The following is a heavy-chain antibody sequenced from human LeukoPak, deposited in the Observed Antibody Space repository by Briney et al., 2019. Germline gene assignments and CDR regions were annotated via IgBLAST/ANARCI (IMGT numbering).Heavy chain of an antibody. CDR2: INPNSGGT. CDR1: GYTFTGYY. D-gene: IGHD4-23*01. V-gene: IGHV1-2*02. CDR3: ARVDYGGNTALDY. Sequence: ASVKVFCKASGYTFTGYYMHWVRQAPGQGLEWMGWINPNSGGTNYAQKFQGRVTMTRDTSISTAYMELSRLRSDDTAVYYCARVDYGGNTALDYWGQGTLVTVSS. J-gene: IGHJ4*02.